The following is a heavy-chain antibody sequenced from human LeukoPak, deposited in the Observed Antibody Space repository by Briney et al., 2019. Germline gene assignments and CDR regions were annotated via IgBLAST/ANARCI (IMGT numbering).Heavy chain of an antibody. CDR3: AKDEGFAIARVGPYFDY. Sequence: SGGPLRLSCAASGFTFSSYGMHWVRQAPGKGLEWVAVISYDGSNKYYADSVKGRFTISRDNSKNTLYLQMNSLRAEDTAVYYCAKDEGFAIARVGPYFDYWGQGTLVTVSS. D-gene: IGHD1-26*01. J-gene: IGHJ4*02. CDR1: GFTFSSYG. CDR2: ISYDGSNK. V-gene: IGHV3-30*18.